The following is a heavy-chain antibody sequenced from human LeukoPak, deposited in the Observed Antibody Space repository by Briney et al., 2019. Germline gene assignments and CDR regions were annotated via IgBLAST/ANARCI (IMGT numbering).Heavy chain of an antibody. D-gene: IGHD3-16*02. Sequence: GGSLRLSCAASGFTFSSYEMNWVRQAPGKGLERVSYISSSGSTVYYADSVKGRFTISRDNAKNSLYLQMNSLRAEDTAVYYCARLTKYNDYVWGSYRYTGFDYWGQGTLVTVSS. CDR2: ISSSGSTV. J-gene: IGHJ4*02. CDR3: ARLTKYNDYVWGSYRYTGFDY. CDR1: GFTFSSYE. V-gene: IGHV3-48*03.